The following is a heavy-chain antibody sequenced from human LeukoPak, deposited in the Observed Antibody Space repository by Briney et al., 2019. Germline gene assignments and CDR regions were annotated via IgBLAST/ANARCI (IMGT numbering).Heavy chain of an antibody. V-gene: IGHV3-23*01. J-gene: IGHJ4*02. D-gene: IGHD1-26*01. CDR1: GFTLSSYA. CDR3: VGGSYWGYYFDY. Sequence: PGGSLRLSCTASGFTLSSYAMSWVRQAPGKGLEWVSAISGSGDSTYYADSVKGRFTISRDNSKNTLYLQMNSLRAEDTAVYYCVGGSYWGYYFDYWGQGTLVTVSS. CDR2: ISGSGDST.